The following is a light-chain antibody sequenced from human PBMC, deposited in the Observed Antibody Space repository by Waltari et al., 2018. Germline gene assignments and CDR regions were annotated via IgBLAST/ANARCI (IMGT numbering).Light chain of an antibody. V-gene: IGLV4-69*01. J-gene: IGLJ2*01. CDR2: HNSGRSH. Sequence: QLVLTQSPSASASLGASVKPTCTLSSRHSSYAIAWHQQQPEKGPRYLLKHNSGRSHNKGDGLPDRVSGSSSGSERYLTISSLQSEDEADYYCQTWGQGTVLFGGGTKLTFL. CDR1: SRHSSYA. CDR3: QTWGQGTVL.